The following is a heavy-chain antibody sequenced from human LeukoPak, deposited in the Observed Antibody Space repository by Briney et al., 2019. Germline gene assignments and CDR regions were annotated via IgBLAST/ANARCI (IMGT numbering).Heavy chain of an antibody. J-gene: IGHJ4*02. D-gene: IGHD3-3*01. CDR2: ISWNSGSI. Sequence: GGSLRLSCAASGFTFDDYAMHWVRQAPGKGLEWVSGISWNSGSIGYADSVKGRFTISRDNAKNSLYLQMNSLRAEDTALYYCAKPLDDFWSGYYQLTFDYWGQGTLVTVSS. CDR1: GFTFDDYA. CDR3: AKPLDDFWSGYYQLTFDY. V-gene: IGHV3-9*01.